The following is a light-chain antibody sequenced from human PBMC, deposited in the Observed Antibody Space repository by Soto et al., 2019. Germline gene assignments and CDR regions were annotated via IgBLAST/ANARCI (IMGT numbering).Light chain of an antibody. V-gene: IGLV2-14*01. CDR1: SSDVGGYNY. J-gene: IGLJ2*01. Sequence: QSALTQPASVSGSPGQSITISCTGTSSDVGGYNYVSWYQQHPGKAPKLMIYEVSSRPSGVSNRFSGSKSGNTASLTISGLQAEDEADYYCRSYTTSSTLLVFGGGTKLTVL. CDR2: EVS. CDR3: RSYTTSSTLLV.